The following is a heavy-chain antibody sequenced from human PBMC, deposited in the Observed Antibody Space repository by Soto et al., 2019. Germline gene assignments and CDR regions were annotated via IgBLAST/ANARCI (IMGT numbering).Heavy chain of an antibody. Sequence: GGSLRLSCVASVFRFSAYNMNWVRQAPGKGLEWVSYIASGTTNIYYADSVKGRFIISRDNAKSSLFLQMNSLRAEDTAVYYCVRKFDCWGQGTLVTVSS. J-gene: IGHJ4*02. CDR1: VFRFSAYN. CDR2: IASGTTNI. CDR3: VRKFDC. V-gene: IGHV3-48*01.